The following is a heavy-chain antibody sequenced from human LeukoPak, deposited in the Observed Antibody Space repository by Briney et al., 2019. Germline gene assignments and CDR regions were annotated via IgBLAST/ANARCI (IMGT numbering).Heavy chain of an antibody. CDR1: GYTFTGNY. CDR2: INPNSGGT. Sequence: ASVKVSCKASGYTFTGNYMHWVRQAPGQGLEWMGWINPNSGGTNYAQKFQGRVTMTRDTSISTAYMELSRLRSDDTAVYYCARSPAIRYCSGGSCCLFDYWGQGTLVTVSS. CDR3: ARSPAIRYCSGGSCCLFDY. V-gene: IGHV1-2*02. D-gene: IGHD2-15*01. J-gene: IGHJ4*02.